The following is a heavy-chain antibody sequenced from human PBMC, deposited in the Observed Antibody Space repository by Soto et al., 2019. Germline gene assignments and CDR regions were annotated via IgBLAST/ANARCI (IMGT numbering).Heavy chain of an antibody. CDR2: INPSGDSR. D-gene: IGHD4-17*01. V-gene: IGHV1-46*01. CDR1: GFSFSVHF. Sequence: SVKVSCKAPGFSFSVHFMPWVRQAPVQGLEWMRIINPSGDSRNYAQNFQGRVTITTDTSTSIDYMDLSSLRYEDMAAYYCPIDNSQNYGTPPASSCFHPLGKVTPVTVS. J-gene: IGHJ5*02. CDR3: PIDNSQNYGTPPASSCFHP.